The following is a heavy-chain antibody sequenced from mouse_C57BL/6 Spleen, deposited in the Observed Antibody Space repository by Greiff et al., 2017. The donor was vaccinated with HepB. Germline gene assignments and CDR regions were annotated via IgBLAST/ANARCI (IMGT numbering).Heavy chain of an antibody. CDR3: ARSTMAVYYFDY. J-gene: IGHJ2*01. V-gene: IGHV5-4*01. CDR1: GFTFSSYA. D-gene: IGHD2-1*01. Sequence: EVQGVESGGGLVKPGGSLKLSCAASGFTFSSYAMSWVRQTPEKRLEWVATISDGGSYTYYPDNVKGRFTISRDNAKNNLYLQMSHLKSEDTAMYYCARSTMAVYYFDYWGQGTTLTVSS. CDR2: ISDGGSYT.